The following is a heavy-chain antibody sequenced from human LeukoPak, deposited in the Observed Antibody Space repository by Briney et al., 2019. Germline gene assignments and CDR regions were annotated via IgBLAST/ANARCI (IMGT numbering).Heavy chain of an antibody. CDR3: ANDSGSYSAAFDI. J-gene: IGHJ3*02. CDR1: GGSFSGYY. CDR2: INHSGST. Sequence: SETLSLTCAVYGGSFSGYYWSWIRQPPGKGLEWIGEINHSGSTNYNPSLKSRVTISVDTSKNQFSLKLSSVTAADTAVYYCANDSGSYSAAFDIWGQGTMVTVSS. V-gene: IGHV4-34*01. D-gene: IGHD1-26*01.